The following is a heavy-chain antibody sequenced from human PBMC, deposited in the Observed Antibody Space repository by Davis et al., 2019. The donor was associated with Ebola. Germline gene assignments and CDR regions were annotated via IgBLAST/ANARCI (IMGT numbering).Heavy chain of an antibody. J-gene: IGHJ4*02. V-gene: IGHV4-34*01. CDR3: ARGPNYVWGSYRYPY. CDR1: GGSFSDYY. Sequence: SETLSLTCAVYGGSFSDYYWSWIRQPPGKGLEWIGEINHSGSTNYNPSLKSRVTISVDTSKNQFSLKLSSVTAADTAVYYCARGPNYVWGSYRYPYWGQGTLVTVSS. D-gene: IGHD3-16*02. CDR2: INHSGST.